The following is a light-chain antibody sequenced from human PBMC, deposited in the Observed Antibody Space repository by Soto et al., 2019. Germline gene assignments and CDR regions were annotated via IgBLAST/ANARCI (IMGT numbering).Light chain of an antibody. Sequence: QSVLTQSPSASASLGASVKLTCTLSSEHSDYAIAWHQQQPEKGPRYLMKLNSDGSHSKGDGIPDRFSGSTSGADRYLSISSLQSEDEADYYCQTWGTGIRVFGGGTKVTVL. CDR3: QTWGTGIRV. J-gene: IGLJ2*01. V-gene: IGLV4-69*01. CDR2: LNSDGSH. CDR1: SEHSDYA.